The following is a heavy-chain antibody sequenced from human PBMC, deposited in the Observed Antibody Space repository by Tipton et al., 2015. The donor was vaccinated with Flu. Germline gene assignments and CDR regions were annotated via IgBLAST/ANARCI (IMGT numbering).Heavy chain of an antibody. V-gene: IGHV4-39*07. D-gene: IGHD3-10*01. J-gene: IGHJ4*02. Sequence: TLSLTCTVSGGSISRSHYSWGWIRQPPGKGLEWIGNIYYSGTTYYNPSLKSRVTISVDTSKNQFSLRLTSMTAADTAVYYCARHSGSRSYPLDYWGQGTLVTVSS. CDR2: IYYSGTT. CDR3: ARHSGSRSYPLDY. CDR1: GGSISRSHYS.